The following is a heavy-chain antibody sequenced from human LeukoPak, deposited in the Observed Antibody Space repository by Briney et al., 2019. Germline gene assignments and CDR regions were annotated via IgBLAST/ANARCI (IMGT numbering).Heavy chain of an antibody. V-gene: IGHV3-73*01. J-gene: IGHJ4*02. CDR1: GFTFSGSA. CDR3: TSIYDTSGYPY. D-gene: IGHD3-22*01. Sequence: GGSLRLSCAASGFTFSGSAMHWVRQASGKGLEWVGRIRSKANSYATACAASVKGRFTISRDDSKNTAYLQMNSLKTEDTAVYYCTSIYDTSGYPYWGQGTLVTVSS. CDR2: IRSKANSYAT.